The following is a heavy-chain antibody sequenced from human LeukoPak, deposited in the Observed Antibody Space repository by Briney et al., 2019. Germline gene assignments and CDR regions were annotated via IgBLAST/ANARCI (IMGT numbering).Heavy chain of an antibody. CDR2: ISSSSSYI. CDR1: GFTFSSYS. CDR3: AREYCSSTSCYQYQFDP. J-gene: IGHJ5*02. V-gene: IGHV3-21*01. Sequence: PGGSLRLSCAASGFTFSSYSMNWVRQAPGKGLEWVSSISSSSSYIYYADSVKGRFTISRDNAKNSLYLQMNSLRAEDTAVYYCAREYCSSTSCYQYQFDPWGQGTLVTVSS. D-gene: IGHD2-2*01.